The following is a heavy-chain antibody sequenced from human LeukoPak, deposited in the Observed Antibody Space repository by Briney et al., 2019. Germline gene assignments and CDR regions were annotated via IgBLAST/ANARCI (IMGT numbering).Heavy chain of an antibody. D-gene: IGHD6-25*01. CDR2: ISGRGGST. J-gene: IGHJ4*02. V-gene: IGHV3-23*01. CDR1: GFTFSSYA. CDR3: TRDWGVSYSSGFDY. Sequence: GGSLRLSCAASGFTFSSYAMSWVRQAPGQGLEWVAAISGRGGSTYYADSVKGCLSKSRDTSKNTLDPQMNTLRAEDTGVYYGTRDWGVSYSSGFDYWGQGALVTVSS.